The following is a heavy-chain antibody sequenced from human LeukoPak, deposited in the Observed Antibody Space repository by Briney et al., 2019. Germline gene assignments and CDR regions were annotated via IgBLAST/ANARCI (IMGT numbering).Heavy chain of an antibody. Sequence: ASVKVSCKASGYTFTSYGISWVRQATGQGLEWMGWVNLKSGYTGYAQKFQGRLTITGDTSINTAYMGLSSLRSEDTAVYYCARVDGSPDYWGQGTLVTVSS. CDR3: ARVDGSPDY. J-gene: IGHJ4*02. V-gene: IGHV1-8*03. CDR2: VNLKSGYT. D-gene: IGHD2-15*01. CDR1: GYTFTSYG.